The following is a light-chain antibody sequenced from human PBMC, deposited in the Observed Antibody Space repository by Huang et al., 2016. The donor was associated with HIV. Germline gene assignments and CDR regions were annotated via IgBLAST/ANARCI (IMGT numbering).Light chain of an antibody. Sequence: IQLTQSPSSLSASVGDRVTITCRASQGISTYLAWYQQRPGKAPDLLIYAASTLQSGVPSRFSGSGSGTDFTLTIISLQAEDSATYYCQQVNSYPRTFGPGTKVEIK. CDR1: QGISTY. CDR3: QQVNSYPRT. CDR2: AAS. J-gene: IGKJ3*01. V-gene: IGKV1-9*01.